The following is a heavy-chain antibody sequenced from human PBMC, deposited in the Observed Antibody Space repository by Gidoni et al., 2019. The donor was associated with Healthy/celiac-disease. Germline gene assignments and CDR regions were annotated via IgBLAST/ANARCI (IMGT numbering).Heavy chain of an antibody. D-gene: IGHD2-21*02. CDR1: GGSFSGYY. V-gene: IGHV4-34*01. J-gene: IGHJ4*02. Sequence: QVQLQQWGAGLLKPSETLSLTCAVYGGSFSGYYWSWIRQPPGQGLEWIGEINHSGSTNYNPSLKSRVTISVETSKNQFSLKLSSVTAADTAVYYCARGDTATARGKVFSRQFDYWGQGTLVTVSS. CDR3: ARGDTATARGKVFSRQFDY. CDR2: INHSGST.